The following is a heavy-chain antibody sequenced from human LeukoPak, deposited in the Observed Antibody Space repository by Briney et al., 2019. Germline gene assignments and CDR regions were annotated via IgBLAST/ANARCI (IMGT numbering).Heavy chain of an antibody. CDR3: ARGGRALITPIDY. V-gene: IGHV1-69*13. Sequence: ASVKVSCKASGGTFSSYAISWVRQAPGQGLEWMGGIIPIFGTANYAQKFQGRVTITADESTSTAYMELSSLRSEGTAVYYCARGGRALITPIDYWGQGTLVTVSS. CDR2: IIPIFGTA. D-gene: IGHD3-16*01. CDR1: GGTFSSYA. J-gene: IGHJ4*02.